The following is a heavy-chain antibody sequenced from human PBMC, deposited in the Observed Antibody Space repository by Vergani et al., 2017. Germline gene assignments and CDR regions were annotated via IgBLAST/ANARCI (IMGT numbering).Heavy chain of an antibody. CDR3: ARARANYGDYPPYYYYYMDV. V-gene: IGHV1-69*01. D-gene: IGHD4-17*01. CDR1: GGTFSSYA. Sequence: QVQLVQSGAEVEKPGSSVKVSCKASGGTFSSYAISWVRQAPGQGLEWMGGIIPIFGTANYAQKFQGRVTITADESTSTAYMELSSLRSEDTAVYYCARARANYGDYPPYYYYYMDVWGKGTTVTVSS. J-gene: IGHJ6*03. CDR2: IIPIFGTA.